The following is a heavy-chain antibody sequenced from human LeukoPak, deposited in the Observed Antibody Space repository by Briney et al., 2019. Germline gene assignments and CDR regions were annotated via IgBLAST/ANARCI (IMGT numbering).Heavy chain of an antibody. V-gene: IGHV3-48*04. CDR1: GFTFSTYS. J-gene: IGHJ4*02. CDR2: ISSSSSTI. CDR3: AREGYGPGSHIDY. D-gene: IGHD3-10*01. Sequence: QPGGSLRLSCAASGFTFSTYSMNWVRLAPGKGLEWVSYISSSSSTIYYADSVKGRFTISRDNAKNSLYLRMNSLRAEDTAVYYCAREGYGPGSHIDYWGQGTLVTVSS.